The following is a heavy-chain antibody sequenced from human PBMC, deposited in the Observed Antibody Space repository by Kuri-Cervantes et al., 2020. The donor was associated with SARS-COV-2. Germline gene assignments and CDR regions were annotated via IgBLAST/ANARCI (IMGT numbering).Heavy chain of an antibody. CDR1: GYTFTSYG. V-gene: IGHV1-18*01. CDR3: ARDLAVTGLYYFDY. CDR2: IIPIFGTA. D-gene: IGHD5-18*01. J-gene: IGHJ4*02. Sequence: ASVKVSCKASGYTFTSYGISWVRQAPGQGLEWMGGIIPIFGTANYAQKFQGRITMTRDTSISTAYMELRSLRSDDTAVYYCARDLAVTGLYYFDYWGQGTLVTVSS.